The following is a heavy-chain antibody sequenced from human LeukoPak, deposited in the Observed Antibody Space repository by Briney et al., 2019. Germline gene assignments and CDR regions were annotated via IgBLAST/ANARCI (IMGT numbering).Heavy chain of an antibody. Sequence: PGGSLRLSCAASGFTFNAYSMNWVRQAPGKGLEWVSYISSASSPIYYADSAKGRFTISRDNAQNSLYLQMTGLTADDTAIYYCAIPYKRVGATFDYWGQGTLVTVSS. V-gene: IGHV3-48*04. D-gene: IGHD1-26*01. CDR1: GFTFNAYS. J-gene: IGHJ4*02. CDR3: AIPYKRVGATFDY. CDR2: ISSASSPI.